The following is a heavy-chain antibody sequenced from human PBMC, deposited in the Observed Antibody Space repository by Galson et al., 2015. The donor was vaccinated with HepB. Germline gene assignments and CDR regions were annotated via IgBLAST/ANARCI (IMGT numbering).Heavy chain of an antibody. CDR1: GFTFSNYA. CDR3: AKDTNGYGLDV. Sequence: SLRLSCAASGFTFSNYAMHWVRQAPGKGLEWVASTIYSGAYKYYADSVRGRFTISRDNSKSTLFLQMNSLRVEDTALYYCAKDTNGYGLDVWGQGTPVTVSS. D-gene: IGHD2-8*01. CDR2: TIYSGAYK. J-gene: IGHJ6*02. V-gene: IGHV3-30*18.